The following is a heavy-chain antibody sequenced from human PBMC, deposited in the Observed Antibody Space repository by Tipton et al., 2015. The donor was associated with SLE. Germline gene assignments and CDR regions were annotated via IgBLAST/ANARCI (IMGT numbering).Heavy chain of an antibody. J-gene: IGHJ2*01. CDR3: ARYSLTNWHLDL. CDR2: IYYSGGT. D-gene: IGHD2-15*01. V-gene: IGHV4-59*01. Sequence: LRLSCTVSGGSMSTYYWSWIRLPPGKGLEWIGYIYYSGGTGYNPSLNSRVTISVDTSRNQFSLKLTSVTAADSAVYYCARYSLTNWHLDLWGRGTLVTVSS. CDR1: GGSMSTYY.